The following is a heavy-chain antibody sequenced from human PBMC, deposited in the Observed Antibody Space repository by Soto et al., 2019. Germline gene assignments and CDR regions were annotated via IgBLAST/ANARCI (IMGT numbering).Heavy chain of an antibody. D-gene: IGHD6-19*01. J-gene: IGHJ4*02. V-gene: IGHV3-23*01. Sequence: GGSLRLSCAASGFTFSSYAMSWVRQAPGKGLEWVSAISGSGGSTYYADSVKGRFTISRDNSKNTLYLQMNSLRAEDTAVYYCASGLTTFSSGWSPFDYWGQGTLVTVSS. CDR1: GFTFSSYA. CDR3: ASGLTTFSSGWSPFDY. CDR2: ISGSGGST.